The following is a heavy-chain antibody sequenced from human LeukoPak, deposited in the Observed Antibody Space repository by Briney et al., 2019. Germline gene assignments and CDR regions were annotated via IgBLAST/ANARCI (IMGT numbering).Heavy chain of an antibody. D-gene: IGHD3-22*01. CDR1: GFTRRTQF. V-gene: IGHV3-66*01. CDR2: IYSGGSP. J-gene: IGHJ4*02. Sequence: GSLRLSCATSGFTRRTQFMSWVRQAPGEGLEWVSGIYSGGSPFYADSVKGRFTISRDNSKNTLYLQMNSLRAEDTAVYYCARKHYYDSSGFFPPMDYWGQGTLVTVSS. CDR3: ARKHYYDSSGFFPPMDY.